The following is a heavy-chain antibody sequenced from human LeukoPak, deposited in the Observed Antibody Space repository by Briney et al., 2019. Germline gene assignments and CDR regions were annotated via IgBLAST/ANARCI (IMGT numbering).Heavy chain of an antibody. V-gene: IGHV4-34*01. J-gene: IGHJ4*02. Sequence: SETLSLTCAVYGGSFSGYYWSWIRQPPGKGLECIGEINHSGSTNYNPSLKSRVTISVDTSKNQFSLKLSSVTAADTAVYYCARRKIEMATITALYYFDYWGQGTLVTVSS. CDR3: ARRKIEMATITALYYFDY. CDR1: GGSFSGYY. CDR2: INHSGST. D-gene: IGHD5-24*01.